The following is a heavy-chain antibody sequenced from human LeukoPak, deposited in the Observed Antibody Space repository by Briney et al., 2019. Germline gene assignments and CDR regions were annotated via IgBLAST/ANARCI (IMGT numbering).Heavy chain of an antibody. CDR3: ARDPEIRIWSGYYMGYYFDY. D-gene: IGHD3-3*01. Sequence: SETLSLTCAVYGGSFSGYYWSWIRQPPGKELEWIGEINHSGSTNYNPSLKSRVTISVDTSKNQFSLKLSSVTAADTAVYYCARDPEIRIWSGYYMGYYFDYWGQGTLVTVSS. V-gene: IGHV4-34*01. J-gene: IGHJ4*02. CDR1: GGSFSGYY. CDR2: INHSGST.